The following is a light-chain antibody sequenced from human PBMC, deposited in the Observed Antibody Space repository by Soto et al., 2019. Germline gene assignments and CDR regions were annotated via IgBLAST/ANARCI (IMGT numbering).Light chain of an antibody. V-gene: IGLV1-44*01. CDR1: SSNIGSNP. CDR2: SNT. J-gene: IGLJ1*01. CDR3: AAWDDSLSASYV. Sequence: QSVLTQPPSASGTPGQRVTISCSGSSSNIGSNPVNWYQQLPGTAPKLLISSNTQRPSGVPDRFSGSKSGTSASLAISGLQSEDEADYYCAAWDDSLSASYVFGTGTKLTVL.